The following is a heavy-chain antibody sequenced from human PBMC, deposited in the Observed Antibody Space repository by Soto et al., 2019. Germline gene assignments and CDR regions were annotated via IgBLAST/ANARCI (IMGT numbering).Heavy chain of an antibody. D-gene: IGHD3-3*01. Sequence: ASVKLSCKASGYSFTSYGISWGRQAPGQGLEWMGWISAYNGNTNYAQKLQGRVTMTTDTSTSTAYMELRSLRSDDTAVYYCAREAHDFWSGYYPFDYWGQGTLVTVSS. CDR3: AREAHDFWSGYYPFDY. CDR1: GYSFTSYG. J-gene: IGHJ4*02. V-gene: IGHV1-18*01. CDR2: ISAYNGNT.